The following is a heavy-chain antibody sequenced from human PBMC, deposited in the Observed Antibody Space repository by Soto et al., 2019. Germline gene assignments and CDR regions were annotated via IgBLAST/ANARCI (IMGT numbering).Heavy chain of an antibody. CDR2: IIPIFGTA. CDR1: GGTFSSYA. V-gene: IGHV1-69*13. CDR3: ARDRVAAASWFDP. Sequence: VASVKVSCKASGGTFSSYAISWVRQAPGQGLEWMGGIIPIFGTANYAQKFQGRVTITADESTSTAYMELSSLRSEDTAVYYCARDRVAAASWFDPWGQGTLVTVSS. J-gene: IGHJ5*02. D-gene: IGHD6-13*01.